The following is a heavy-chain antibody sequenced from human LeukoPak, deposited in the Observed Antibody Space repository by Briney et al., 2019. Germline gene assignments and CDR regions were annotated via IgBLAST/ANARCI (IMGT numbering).Heavy chain of an antibody. V-gene: IGHV3-53*01. J-gene: IGHJ3*02. CDR2: TYTGGNS. Sequence: GGSLRLSCAVSRFAFSNYGMSWVRQAPGKGLEWVSVTYTGGNSYYADSVKGRFIISRDISKNTLYLQMNSLRAEDSALYYCARGGRGSAAVVAPRSFDIWGQGTMVTVSS. CDR3: ARGGRGSAAVVAPRSFDI. D-gene: IGHD3-22*01. CDR1: RFAFSNYG.